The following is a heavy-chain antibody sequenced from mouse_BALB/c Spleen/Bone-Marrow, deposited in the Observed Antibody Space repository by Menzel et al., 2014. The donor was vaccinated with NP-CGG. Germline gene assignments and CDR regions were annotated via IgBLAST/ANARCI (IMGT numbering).Heavy chain of an antibody. J-gene: IGHJ1*01. CDR2: ISYSDIT. D-gene: IGHD2-4*01. V-gene: IGHV3-2*02. Sequence: EVKLQESGPGPVKPSQSLSLTCTVTGYSITSDYAWNWIRQFPGNKLEWMGYISYSDITSYNPSLKSRISITRDTSKNQFFLQLNSVTTEDTATYYCARSRGLRRDWYFDVWGAGTTVTVSS. CDR3: ARSRGLRRDWYFDV. CDR1: GYSITSDYA.